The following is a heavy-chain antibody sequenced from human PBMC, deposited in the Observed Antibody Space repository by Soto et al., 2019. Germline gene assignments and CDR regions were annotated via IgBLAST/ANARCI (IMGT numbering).Heavy chain of an antibody. V-gene: IGHV3-23*01. J-gene: IGHJ4*02. CDR1: GFTFSSNL. CDR2: INDGGDKT. Sequence: HPGGSLRLSCAASGFTFSSNLMSWVRQPPGKGLEWVSSINDGGDKTYYADSVKGRFSISRDNSRNTLYLQMNSLTAEDTAIYYCAKGAHYDFWSGYSAFDFWGQGILVTVSS. CDR3: AKGAHYDFWSGYSAFDF. D-gene: IGHD3-3*01.